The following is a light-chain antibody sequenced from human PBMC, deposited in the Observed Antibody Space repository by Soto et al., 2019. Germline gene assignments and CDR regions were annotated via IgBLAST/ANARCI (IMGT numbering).Light chain of an antibody. J-gene: IGLJ1*01. CDR3: QSYDSSLSGYV. V-gene: IGLV1-40*01. CDR1: SSNIGAGYE. CDR2: ENN. Sequence: QSVLTQPPSVSEAPGQRVTISCTGSSSNIGAGYEAHWYQQVPGTAPKLLIYENNNRPSGVPVRFSGSKSGTSASLAITVLQAEDEAEYYCQSYDSSLSGYVFGTGTKVTVL.